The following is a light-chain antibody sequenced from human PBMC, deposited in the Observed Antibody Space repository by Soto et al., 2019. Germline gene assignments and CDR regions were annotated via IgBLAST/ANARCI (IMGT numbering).Light chain of an antibody. V-gene: IGKV3-15*01. CDR3: HQYNTWWT. CDR2: GAS. J-gene: IGKJ1*01. Sequence: EVVMTQSPATLSVSPGERATLSCRASQSVSSNLAWYQQKPGQAPRLLIYGASTRATGIPARLTGSGSGTEFTLKISRLQSEDFAVSYCHQYNTWWTFGQGTKVEI. CDR1: QSVSSN.